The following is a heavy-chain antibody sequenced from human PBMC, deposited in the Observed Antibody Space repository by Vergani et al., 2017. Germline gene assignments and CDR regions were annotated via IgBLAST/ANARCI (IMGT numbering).Heavy chain of an antibody. CDR3: ARDEGYSGSLLXIDY. CDR1: GYTFTSYF. CDR2: INPSGGST. Sequence: QVQLVQSGAEVKKPGASVRVSCKASGYTFTSYFIHWVRQAPGQGLEWMGIINPSGGSTSYAQKFQGRVTMTRDTSTSTVSMELSSLRSEDTAVYYCARDEGYSGSLLXIDYWGQGTLVTVSS. J-gene: IGHJ4*02. V-gene: IGHV1-46*01. D-gene: IGHD1-26*01.